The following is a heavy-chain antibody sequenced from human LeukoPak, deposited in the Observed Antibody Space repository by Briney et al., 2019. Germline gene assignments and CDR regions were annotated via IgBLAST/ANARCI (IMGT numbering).Heavy chain of an antibody. V-gene: IGHV1-8*03. CDR3: ARERSIAARRGWFDP. CDR2: MNPNSGNT. Sequence: ASVKVSCKASGYTFTSYDINWVRQATGQGPEWMGWMNPNSGNTGYAQKFQGRVTITRNISISTAYMELSSLRSEDTAVYYCARERSIAARRGWFDPWGQGTLVTVSS. J-gene: IGHJ5*02. CDR1: GYTFTSYD. D-gene: IGHD6-6*01.